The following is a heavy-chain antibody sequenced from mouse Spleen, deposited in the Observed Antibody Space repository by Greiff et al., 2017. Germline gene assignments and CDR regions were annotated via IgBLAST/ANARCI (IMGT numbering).Heavy chain of an antibody. CDR3: ARHGDYDY. D-gene: IGHD2-4*01. J-gene: IGHJ2*01. Sequence: EVQRVESGGGLVKPGGSLKLSCAASGFTFSSYTMSWVRQTPAKRLEWVATISSGGGNTYYPDSVKGRFTISRDNARNTLYLQMSSLRSEDTAMYYCARHGDYDYWGQGTTLTVSS. CDR2: ISSGGGNT. CDR1: GFTFSSYT. V-gene: IGHV5-9*04.